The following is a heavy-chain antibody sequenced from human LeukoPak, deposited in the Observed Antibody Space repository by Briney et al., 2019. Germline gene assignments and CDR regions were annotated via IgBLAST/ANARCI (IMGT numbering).Heavy chain of an antibody. CDR1: GGSFSGYY. J-gene: IGHJ4*02. V-gene: IGHV4-34*01. D-gene: IGHD3-22*01. CDR2: NNHSGNT. CDR3: ARHSSGYSNFDY. Sequence: SETLSLTCAVYGGSFSGYYWSWIRQPPGKGLEWIGENNHSGNTNYNPSLKSRVTISVDTSKNQFSLNLSSVTAADTAIYYCARHSSGYSNFDYWGQGTLVTVSS.